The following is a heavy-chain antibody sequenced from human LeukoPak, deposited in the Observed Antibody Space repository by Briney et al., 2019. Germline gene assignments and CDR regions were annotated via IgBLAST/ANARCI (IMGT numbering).Heavy chain of an antibody. D-gene: IGHD3-22*01. CDR1: GFSFNTYA. CDR2: ISYDGSNK. CDR3: ARDFYETSGYYY. J-gene: IGHJ4*02. Sequence: PGRSLRLSCAASGFSFNTYAVHWVRQAPGKGLEWVALISYDGSNKYYADSVKGRFTIPRDNSRNTLYLQMNSLRTEDTAVYYCARDFYETSGYYYWGQGTLVTVSS. V-gene: IGHV3-30-3*01.